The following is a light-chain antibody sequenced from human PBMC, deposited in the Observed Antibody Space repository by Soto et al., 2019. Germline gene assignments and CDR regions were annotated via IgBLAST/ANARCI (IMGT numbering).Light chain of an antibody. Sequence: EILLTQSPDTLSLSPGERATLSCRVSQSIARNYLAWYQHKPGQAPRLLIYDASSRATGIPDRFSGSGSGTDFTLTISRLEPEDFAVYFCHQCATSPLTFGGGTKVEIK. V-gene: IGKV3-20*01. CDR3: HQCATSPLT. J-gene: IGKJ4*01. CDR2: DAS. CDR1: QSIARNY.